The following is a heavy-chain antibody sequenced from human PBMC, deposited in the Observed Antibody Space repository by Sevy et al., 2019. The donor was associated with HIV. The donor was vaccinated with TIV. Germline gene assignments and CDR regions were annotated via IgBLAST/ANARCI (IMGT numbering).Heavy chain of an antibody. CDR1: GYSISSGYY. CDR3: ARHVNPNYCISTSCSYYFDY. CDR2: IYHSGST. D-gene: IGHD2-2*01. Sequence: SETLSLTCAVSGYSISSGYYWGWIRQPPGKGLEWIGSIYHSGSTYYNPSLKSRVTISVDTSKNQFSLKLSSVTAADTAVYYCARHVNPNYCISTSCSYYFDYWGQGTLVTVSS. J-gene: IGHJ4*02. V-gene: IGHV4-38-2*01.